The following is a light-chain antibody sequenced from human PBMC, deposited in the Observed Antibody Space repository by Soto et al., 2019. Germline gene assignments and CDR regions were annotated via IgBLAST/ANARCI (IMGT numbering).Light chain of an antibody. J-gene: IGKJ1*01. Sequence: DIHMTQSPSSLSASIGDRVTITCRASQNIRIYLNWYQQKPGKAPMLLIYAASSLQSGVPSRFGGSGSGTDFTLTISSLQPEDFATYYCQQSYSTPPTFGQGTKVDIK. CDR2: AAS. CDR3: QQSYSTPPT. V-gene: IGKV1-39*01. CDR1: QNIRIY.